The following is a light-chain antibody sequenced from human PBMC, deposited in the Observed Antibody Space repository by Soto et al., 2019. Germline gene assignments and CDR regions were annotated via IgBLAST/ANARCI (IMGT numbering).Light chain of an antibody. V-gene: IGKV3-11*01. J-gene: IGKJ5*01. CDR2: DAS. CDR3: QQRSNWPPIT. CDR1: QSVSSY. Sequence: ESVLTQSPATLSLSPGERATLSCRASQSVSSYLAWYQQKPGQAPRLLIHDASNRATGIPARFSGSGSGTDFTLTISSLEPEDFAVYYCQQRSNWPPITFGQGGRLAIK.